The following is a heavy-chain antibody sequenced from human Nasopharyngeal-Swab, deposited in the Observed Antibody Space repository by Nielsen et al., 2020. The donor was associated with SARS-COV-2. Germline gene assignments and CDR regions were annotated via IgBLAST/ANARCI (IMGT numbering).Heavy chain of an antibody. CDR2: IYYSGST. D-gene: IGHD3-22*01. V-gene: IGHV4-59*13. J-gene: IGHJ4*02. Sequence: SETLSLTCTVSGGSISSYYWSWIRQPPGKGLEWIGYIYYSGSTNYNPSLKSRVTISVDTSKNQFSLKLSSVTAADTAVYYCARGFLTYYYDHWSQGTLVTVSS. CDR1: GGSISSYY. CDR3: ARGFLTYYYDH.